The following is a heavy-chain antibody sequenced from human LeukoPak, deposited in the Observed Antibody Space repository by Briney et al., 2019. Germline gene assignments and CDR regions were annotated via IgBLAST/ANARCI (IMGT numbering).Heavy chain of an antibody. CDR2: IDYSGST. V-gene: IGHV4-59*01. D-gene: IGHD3-3*01. Sequence: SETLSLTCSVSGDSISNFYWSWIRQPPGKGLEWIGYIDYSGSTSYNPSLKSRVTISIDTSKNQFSLRLNSVTAADTAVYYCARDFDFSLDYWGQGTLVTVSS. CDR1: GDSISNFY. J-gene: IGHJ4*02. CDR3: ARDFDFSLDY.